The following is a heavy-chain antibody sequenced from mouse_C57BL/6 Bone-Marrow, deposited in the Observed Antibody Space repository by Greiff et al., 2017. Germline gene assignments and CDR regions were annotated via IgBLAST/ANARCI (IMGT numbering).Heavy chain of an antibody. J-gene: IGHJ2*01. Sequence: VQLQQSGPELVKPGASVKISCKASGYSFTGYYMNWVKQSPEKSIEWIGEINPSTGGTTYNQKFKAKATLTVDKSSSTAYMQLKSLTSEDSAVYYCARGSPYYFDYWGQGTTLTVSS. CDR3: ARGSPYYFDY. CDR2: INPSTGGT. V-gene: IGHV1-42*01. CDR1: GYSFTGYY.